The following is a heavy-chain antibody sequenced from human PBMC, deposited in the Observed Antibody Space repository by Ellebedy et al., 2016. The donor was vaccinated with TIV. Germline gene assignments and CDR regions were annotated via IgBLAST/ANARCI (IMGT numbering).Heavy chain of an antibody. Sequence: KVSCKGSGYSFTSYWISWVRQMPGKGLEWMGIIYPGDSDTRYSPSFQGQVTISADKSISTAYLQWSSLKASDTAMYYCARRHGDYYYGMDVWGQGTTVTVSS. J-gene: IGHJ6*02. CDR2: IYPGDSDT. V-gene: IGHV5-51*01. CDR3: ARRHGDYYYGMDV. CDR1: GYSFTSYW.